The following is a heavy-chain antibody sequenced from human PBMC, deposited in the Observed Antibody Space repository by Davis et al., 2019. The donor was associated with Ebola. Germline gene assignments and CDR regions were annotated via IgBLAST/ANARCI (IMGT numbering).Heavy chain of an antibody. J-gene: IGHJ4*02. CDR3: VKATYSSLYGFDY. CDR1: GFTFSSYG. D-gene: IGHD6-19*01. CDR2: IWYDGSNK. V-gene: IGHV3-30*02. Sequence: GGSLRLSCAASGFTFSSYGMHWVRQAPGKGLEWVAVIWYDGSNKYYADSVKGRFTISRDNSKNTLYLQMSSLRAEDTAVYYCVKATYSSLYGFDYWGQGTLVTVSS.